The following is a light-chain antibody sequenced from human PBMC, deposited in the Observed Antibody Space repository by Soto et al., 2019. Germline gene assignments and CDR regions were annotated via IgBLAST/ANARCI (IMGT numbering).Light chain of an antibody. CDR1: SSDVGSYNL. CDR2: EVT. CDR3: CSYAGSSTGV. Sequence: QSALTQPASVSGSPGQSITISCTGTSSDVGSYNLVSWYQQYPGKAPKLMIYEVTKRPSGYSNRFSGSKSGNTASLTISGLQAEDEADYYCCSYAGSSTGVFGGGTKLTVL. V-gene: IGLV2-23*02. J-gene: IGLJ3*02.